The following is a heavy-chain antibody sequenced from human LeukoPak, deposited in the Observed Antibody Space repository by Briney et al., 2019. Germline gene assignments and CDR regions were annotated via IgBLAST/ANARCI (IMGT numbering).Heavy chain of an antibody. CDR1: GFTFSSYW. J-gene: IGHJ5*02. D-gene: IGHD6-19*01. CDR2: INSDGSST. V-gene: IGHV3-74*01. CDR3: ARALAVAGTGRFDP. Sequence: PGGSLRLSCAASGFTFSSYWMHWVRQAPGKGLVWVSRINSDGSSTSYADSVKGRFTISRDNAKNTLYLQMNSLRADDTAVYYCARALAVAGTGRFDPWGQGTLVTVSS.